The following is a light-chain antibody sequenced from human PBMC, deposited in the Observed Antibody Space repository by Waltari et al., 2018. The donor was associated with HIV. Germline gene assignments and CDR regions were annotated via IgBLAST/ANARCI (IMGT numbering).Light chain of an antibody. Sequence: EIVFTQSPGTLSLSPGERATLSCRASHSVTNFLAWYQQKPGQAPRLLIYDASTRAAGIPARFSGSGSGTDFTLTISILEPEDFAVYYCQQRSNWPSFGQGTRLDI. J-gene: IGKJ2*03. CDR2: DAS. CDR1: HSVTNF. CDR3: QQRSNWPS. V-gene: IGKV3-11*01.